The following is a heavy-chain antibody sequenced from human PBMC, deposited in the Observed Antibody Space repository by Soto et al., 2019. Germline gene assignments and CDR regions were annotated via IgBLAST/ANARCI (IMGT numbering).Heavy chain of an antibody. V-gene: IGHV6-1*01. CDR2: AYYRSKWYN. CDR3: AREVTGALDI. Sequence: RQNPSRGLEWLGRAYYRSKWYNDYAVSVKSRITINPDTSKNQFSLQLNSVTPEDTAVYYCAREVTGALDIWGQGTMVTVSS. D-gene: IGHD5-18*01. J-gene: IGHJ3*02.